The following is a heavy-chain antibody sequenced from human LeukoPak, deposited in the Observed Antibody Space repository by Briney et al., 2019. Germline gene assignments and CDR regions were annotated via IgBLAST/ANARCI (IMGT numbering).Heavy chain of an antibody. D-gene: IGHD3-3*01. CDR1: GGSISTFY. Sequence: SETLSLTCTDSGGSISTFYWSWIRQRPGKGLEWLGYIYYSGTTNYNPSLKNRVTISVDMSKSQFSLTLSSVTAADTALYYCARHGPLYDIWSAQFYFDYWGQGTLVAVSS. CDR3: ARHGPLYDIWSAQFYFDY. V-gene: IGHV4-59*08. J-gene: IGHJ4*02. CDR2: IYYSGTT.